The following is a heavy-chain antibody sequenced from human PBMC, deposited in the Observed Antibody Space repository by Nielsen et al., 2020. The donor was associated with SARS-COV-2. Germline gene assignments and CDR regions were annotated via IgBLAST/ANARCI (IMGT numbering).Heavy chain of an antibody. CDR3: ARDGGRRTMFGVNHRVRKGAFDI. CDR1: GFTFSSYE. Sequence: GESLKISCAASGFTFSSYEMNWVRQAPGKGLEWVSYISSSGSTIYYADSVKGRFTISRDNAKNSLYLQMNRLRVEDTAVYYCARDGGRRTMFGVNHRVRKGAFDIWGQGTMVTVSS. V-gene: IGHV3-48*03. D-gene: IGHD3-3*01. CDR2: ISSSGSTI. J-gene: IGHJ3*02.